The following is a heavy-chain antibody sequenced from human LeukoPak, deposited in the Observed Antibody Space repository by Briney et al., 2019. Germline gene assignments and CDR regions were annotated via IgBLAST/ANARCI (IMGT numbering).Heavy chain of an antibody. D-gene: IGHD1-26*01. Sequence: AASVKVSCKASGYTFTSYGISWVRQAPGQGLEWMGWISAYNGNTNYAQKLQGRVTMTTDTSTSTAYMELRSLRSDDTAVYYCARDDGSGSYFGGYFDYWGQGTLVTVSS. V-gene: IGHV1-18*01. CDR3: ARDDGSGSYFGGYFDY. CDR1: GYTFTSYG. CDR2: ISAYNGNT. J-gene: IGHJ4*02.